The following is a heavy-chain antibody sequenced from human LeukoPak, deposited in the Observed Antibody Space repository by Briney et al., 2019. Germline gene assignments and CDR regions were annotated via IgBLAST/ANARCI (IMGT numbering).Heavy chain of an antibody. J-gene: IGHJ6*03. D-gene: IGHD3-22*01. CDR2: INPNSGGT. CDR1: GYTFTGYY. Sequence: ASVKVSCKASGYTFTGYYMHWVRQAPGQGLEWMGWINPNSGGTNYAQKFQGRVTMTRDTSISTAYMELSRLRSDDTAVYYCARGGPNSYYYDSSGKKYYYYYMDVWGKGTTVTISS. V-gene: IGHV1-2*02. CDR3: ARGGPNSYYYDSSGKKYYYYYMDV.